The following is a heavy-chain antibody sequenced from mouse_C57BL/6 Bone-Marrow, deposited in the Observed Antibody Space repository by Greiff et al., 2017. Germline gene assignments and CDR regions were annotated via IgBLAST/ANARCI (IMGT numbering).Heavy chain of an antibody. J-gene: IGHJ4*01. CDR1: GFTFSNYW. D-gene: IGHD3-3*01. CDR2: IRLKSDNYAT. Sequence: DVKLVESGGGLVQPGGSMKLSCVASGFTFSNYWMNWVRQSPEKGLEWVAQIRLKSDNYATHYAESVKGRFTISRDDSKSSVYLQMNNLRAEDTGIYYCTRDDYYAMDYWGQGTSVTVSS. V-gene: IGHV6-3*01. CDR3: TRDDYYAMDY.